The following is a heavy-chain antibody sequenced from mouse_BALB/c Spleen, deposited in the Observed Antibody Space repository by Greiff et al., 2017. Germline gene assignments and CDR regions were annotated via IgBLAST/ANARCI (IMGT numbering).Heavy chain of an antibody. D-gene: IGHD2-2*01. Sequence: VQLQQSGAELVRSGASVKLSCTASGFNIKDYYMHWVKQRPEQGLEWIGWIDPENGDTEYAPKFQGKATMTADTSSNTAYLQLSSLTSEDTAFYYCNGGPGYDGDYWGQGTTLTVSS. V-gene: IGHV14-4*02. J-gene: IGHJ2*01. CDR1: GFNIKDYY. CDR2: IDPENGDT. CDR3: NGGPGYDGDY.